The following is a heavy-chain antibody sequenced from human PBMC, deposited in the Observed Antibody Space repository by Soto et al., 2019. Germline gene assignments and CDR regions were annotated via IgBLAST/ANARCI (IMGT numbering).Heavy chain of an antibody. CDR3: ARGGSSSLTFVP. V-gene: IGHV4-30-2*01. CDR2: IYHSGST. D-gene: IGHD6-6*01. CDR1: GGSISSGGYS. J-gene: IGHJ5*02. Sequence: TLSLTCAVSGGSISSGGYSWSWIRQPPGKGLEWIGYIYHSGSTYYNPSLKSRVTISVDRSKNQFSLKLSSVTAADTAVYYCARGGSSSLTFVPWGQGTLVTVSS.